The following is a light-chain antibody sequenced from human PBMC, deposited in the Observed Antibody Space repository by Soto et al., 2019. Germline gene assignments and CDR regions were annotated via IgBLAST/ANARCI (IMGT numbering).Light chain of an antibody. J-gene: IGLJ2*01. CDR2: EVS. CDR1: SSDVGSYNR. CDR3: SSYTSSHVL. Sequence: QSVLTQPPSVSGSPGQSVTISCTGTSSDVGSYNRVSWYQQPPGTAPKLMIYEVSNRPSGVPDRFSGSKSGNTASLTISGLQAEDEADYYCSSYTSSHVLFGGGTKLTVL. V-gene: IGLV2-18*02.